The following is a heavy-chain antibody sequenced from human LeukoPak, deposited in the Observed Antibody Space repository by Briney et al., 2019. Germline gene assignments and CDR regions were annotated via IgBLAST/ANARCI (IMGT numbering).Heavy chain of an antibody. J-gene: IGHJ4*02. CDR3: ASGSAGGRPYYFDY. CDR2: VDSTGVYT. D-gene: IGHD2-15*01. Sequence: GGSLSLSCAASGLIFSNKAMSWVRQAPGKGLEWIAAVDSTGVYTWYADSVKGRFIISRDNSVNTLYLRMNSLTAADTAMYYCASGSAGGRPYYFDYWGQGSLVTVSS. V-gene: IGHV3-23*01. CDR1: GLIFSNKA.